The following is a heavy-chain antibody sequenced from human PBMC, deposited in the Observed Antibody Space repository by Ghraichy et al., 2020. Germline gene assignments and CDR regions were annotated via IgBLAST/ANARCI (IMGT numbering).Heavy chain of an antibody. J-gene: IGHJ4*02. Sequence: GGSLRLSCAASGFTFSSYEMNWVRQAPGKGLEWVSYISISGNTIYYADSVKGRFTISRDNAKNSLYLQMNSLRAEDTAVYYCARALHFGFWSGPPGGYWGQGTLVTVSS. V-gene: IGHV3-48*03. D-gene: IGHD3-3*01. CDR2: ISISGNTI. CDR1: GFTFSSYE. CDR3: ARALHFGFWSGPPGGY.